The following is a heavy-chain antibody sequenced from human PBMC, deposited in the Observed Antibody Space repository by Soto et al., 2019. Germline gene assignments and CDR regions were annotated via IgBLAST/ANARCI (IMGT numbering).Heavy chain of an antibody. D-gene: IGHD5-12*01. CDR1: GYTFTGYY. V-gene: IGHV1-2*02. Sequence: QVQLVQSGAEVKKPGASVKVSCKASGYTFTGYYMHWVRQAPGQGLEWMGWINPNSGGTNYAQKFTGRVTMTRDTAISTAYMELSRLRSDDTAVYYWARGEWGSGYDRYYYGMDVWGQGTTVTVSS. J-gene: IGHJ6*02. CDR2: INPNSGGT. CDR3: ARGEWGSGYDRYYYGMDV.